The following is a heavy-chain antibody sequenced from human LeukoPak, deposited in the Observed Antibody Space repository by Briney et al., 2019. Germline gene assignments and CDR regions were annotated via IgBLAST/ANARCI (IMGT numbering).Heavy chain of an antibody. J-gene: IGHJ4*02. CDR1: GFTFGEYS. V-gene: IGHV3-48*04. D-gene: IGHD5-12*01. CDR3: ARDHRYAFDN. CDR2: VGISSGNT. Sequence: GRSLRLACAAAGFTFGEYSMNWVRQAAGKGLEWISYVGISSGNTKYADSVKGRFTISGDSAKNSVFLQMNSLRVEDTAVYYCARDHRYAFDNWGQGTLVTVSS.